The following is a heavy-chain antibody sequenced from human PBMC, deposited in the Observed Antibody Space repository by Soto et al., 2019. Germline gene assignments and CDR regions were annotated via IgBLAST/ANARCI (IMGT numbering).Heavy chain of an antibody. Sequence: PGGSLRLSCAASGLTFSSYAMHWVRQAPGKGLEWVAVISYDGSNKYYADSVKGRFTISRDNSKNTLYLQMNSLRAEDTAVYYCARDGPYDFWSGYLATGCFDYWGQGTLVTVSS. CDR3: ARDGPYDFWSGYLATGCFDY. V-gene: IGHV3-30-3*01. D-gene: IGHD3-3*01. CDR2: ISYDGSNK. CDR1: GLTFSSYA. J-gene: IGHJ4*02.